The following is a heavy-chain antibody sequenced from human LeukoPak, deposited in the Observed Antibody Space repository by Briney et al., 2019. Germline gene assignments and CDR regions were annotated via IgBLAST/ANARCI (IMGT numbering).Heavy chain of an antibody. D-gene: IGHD2-15*01. Sequence: GGSLRLSCAASGFTFSSYWMHWVRQAPGKGLVWVSRINSDGSSTSYADSVKGRFTISRDNAKNTLYLQMNSLRAEDTAVYYCAREVDIVVVVAATGPGYWGQEPWSPSPQ. J-gene: IGHJ4*01. V-gene: IGHV3-74*01. CDR3: AREVDIVVVVAATGPGY. CDR2: INSDGSST. CDR1: GFTFSSYW.